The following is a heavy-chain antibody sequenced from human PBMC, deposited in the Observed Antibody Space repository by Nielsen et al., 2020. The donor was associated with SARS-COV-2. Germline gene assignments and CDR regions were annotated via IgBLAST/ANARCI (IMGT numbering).Heavy chain of an antibody. D-gene: IGHD3-3*01. CDR1: GYTFTSYG. V-gene: IGHV1-8*02. CDR2: VNPISGDT. CDR3: ARGKGGGRTFGWYYDFWSGYSLPETETYYYYYGMDV. Sequence: ASVKVSCKASGYTFTSYGITWVRQAPGQGLEWLGRVNPISGDTNYAQNFQGRVTMTRNTYISTAYMELSSLRSEDTAVYYCARGKGGGRTFGWYYDFWSGYSLPETETYYYYYGMDVWGRGTTVTVSS. J-gene: IGHJ6*02.